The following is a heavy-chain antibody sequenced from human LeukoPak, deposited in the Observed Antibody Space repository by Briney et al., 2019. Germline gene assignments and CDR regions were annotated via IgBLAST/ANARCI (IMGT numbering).Heavy chain of an antibody. D-gene: IGHD4-17*01. Sequence: SETLSLTCTVSGGSISSYYWSWIRQPPGKGLEWIGYIYYSGSTNYNPSLKSRVTISVDTSKNQFSLKLSSVTAADTAVYYCARGPNRDYGDYLDYWGQGTLVPVSS. CDR3: ARGPNRDYGDYLDY. CDR1: GGSISSYY. V-gene: IGHV4-59*01. CDR2: IYYSGST. J-gene: IGHJ4*02.